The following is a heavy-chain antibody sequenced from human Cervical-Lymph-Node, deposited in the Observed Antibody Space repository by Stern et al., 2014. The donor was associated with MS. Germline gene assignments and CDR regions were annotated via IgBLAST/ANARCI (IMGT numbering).Heavy chain of an antibody. CDR1: GFTFEDYG. CDR3: ARAFCTGGVCYSFPFYGMDV. Sequence: EVQLVQSGGGVVRPGRSLRLSCAASGFTFEDYGMSWVRQGPGKGLEWVAAINWHGGSTVYAGSVQGRFTISRDNAKNSLYLQMNSLRAEDTALYHCARAFCTGGVCYSFPFYGMDVWGQGTTVTVSS. V-gene: IGHV3-20*01. J-gene: IGHJ6*02. CDR2: INWHGGST. D-gene: IGHD2-8*02.